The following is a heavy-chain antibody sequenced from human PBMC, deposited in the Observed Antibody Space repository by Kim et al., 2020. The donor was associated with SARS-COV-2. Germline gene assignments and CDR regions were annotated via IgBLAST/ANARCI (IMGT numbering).Heavy chain of an antibody. Sequence: GGSLRLSCAAYGFAFSSYYMAWVRQAPGKGLEWVANIKRDGSTKNYVGSVKGRFTISRDNAESSLYLQMNSLRAEDTAVYYCARDYDGNLDYWGQGTLVTVSS. J-gene: IGHJ4*02. CDR1: GFAFSSYY. V-gene: IGHV3-7*01. D-gene: IGHD5-12*01. CDR3: ARDYDGNLDY. CDR2: IKRDGSTK.